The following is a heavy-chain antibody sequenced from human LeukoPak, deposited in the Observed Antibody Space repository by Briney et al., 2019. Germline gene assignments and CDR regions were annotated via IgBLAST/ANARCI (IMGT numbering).Heavy chain of an antibody. Sequence: SETLSLTCTVSGYSISSGYYWGWIRQPPGKGLEWIGSFYHGENTYYNPSLNSRVTISVDTSKNQFSLNLRSVTAADTAVYYCARDVCGSASCYVDYWGQGTLVTVSS. CDR3: ARDVCGSASCYVDY. CDR2: FYHGENT. V-gene: IGHV4-38-2*02. J-gene: IGHJ4*02. D-gene: IGHD2-2*01. CDR1: GYSISSGYY.